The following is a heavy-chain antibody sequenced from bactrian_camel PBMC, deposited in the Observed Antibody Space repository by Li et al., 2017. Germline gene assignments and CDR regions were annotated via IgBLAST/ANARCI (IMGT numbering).Heavy chain of an antibody. CDR2: IDTGGGTT. CDR1: GIPPGYNC. J-gene: IGHJ6*01. Sequence: HVQLVESGGGSVEAGGSLKLSCRASGIPPGYNCFTWFRRAPGKDDEVIAGIDTGGGTTEYADSVKGRFTISQDTADSTVYLQMNSLQVEDTGMYYCAGILVGATAAYRGVPNDGLSWLGPGDPGHRL. V-gene: IGHV3S63*01. CDR3: AGILVGATAAYRGVPNDGLSW. D-gene: IGHD5*01.